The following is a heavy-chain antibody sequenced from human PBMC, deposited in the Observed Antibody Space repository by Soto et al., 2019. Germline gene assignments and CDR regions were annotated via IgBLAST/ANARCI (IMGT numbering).Heavy chain of an antibody. Sequence: ASVKVSCKASGYSFTSFQSNWVRQATEQGLEWIDWMNPHSGDTGIAQRFEGRVPMTRNNSINPASMELRSLPSPTPASYYCPICSPGQVDHWGQGIQVTVS. D-gene: IGHD3-10*02. J-gene: IGHJ4*02. V-gene: IGHV1-8*01. CDR3: PICSPGQVDH. CDR1: GYSFTSFQ. CDR2: MNPHSGDT.